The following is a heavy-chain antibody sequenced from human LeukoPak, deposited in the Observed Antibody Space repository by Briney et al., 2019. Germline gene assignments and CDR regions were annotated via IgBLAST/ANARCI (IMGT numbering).Heavy chain of an antibody. V-gene: IGHV1-69*04. J-gene: IGHJ3*02. D-gene: IGHD3-3*01. CDR1: GGTFSSYA. CDR3: ARDKSGSTFGVVLRRGRAFDI. Sequence: ASVEVSCKASGGTFSSYAISWVRQAPGQGLEWMGRIIPILGIANYAQKFQGRVTMTRDTSTSTVYMELSSLRSEDTAVYYCARDKSGSTFGVVLRRGRAFDIWGQGTMVTVSS. CDR2: IIPILGIA.